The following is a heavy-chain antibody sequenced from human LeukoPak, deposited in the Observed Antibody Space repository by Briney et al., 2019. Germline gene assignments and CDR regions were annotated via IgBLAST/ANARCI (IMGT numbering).Heavy chain of an antibody. CDR2: ITGDDGTT. Sequence: GGSLRLSCAASGFTFDDYAMHWVRQAPGKGLEWVSLITGDDGTTYYADSVKGRFTISRDNSKNSLYLQMNSLRGEDTALYYCAKCRPVVTADDYGLDVWGQGTTVTVSS. CDR3: AKCRPVVTADDYGLDV. V-gene: IGHV3-43*02. D-gene: IGHD2-21*02. CDR1: GFTFDDYA. J-gene: IGHJ6*02.